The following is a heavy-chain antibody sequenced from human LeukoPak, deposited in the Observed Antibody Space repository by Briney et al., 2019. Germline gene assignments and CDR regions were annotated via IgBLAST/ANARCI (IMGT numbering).Heavy chain of an antibody. CDR2: MWYDGTNK. D-gene: IGHD3-16*02. J-gene: IGHJ4*02. CDR1: GFTFSNYG. CDR3: AREYYYDYVWGSYRCSFDY. V-gene: IGHV3-33*01. Sequence: GRSLRLSCAASGFTFSNYGMHWVRQAPGKGLEWVAVMWYDGTNKYYADSVKGRFTISRDNSKNTLYLQLNSLRAEDTAVYYCAREYYYDYVWGSYRCSFDYWGQGTLVTVSS.